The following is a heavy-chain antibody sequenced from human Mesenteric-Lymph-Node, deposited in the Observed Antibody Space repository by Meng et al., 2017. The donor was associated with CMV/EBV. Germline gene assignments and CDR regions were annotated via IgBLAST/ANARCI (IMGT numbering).Heavy chain of an antibody. V-gene: IGHV1-18*04. Sequence: ASVKVSCKTSGYTFTGYYIHWVRQAPGQGLEWMGWSSPYSGKTDYPQKLQGRVTMTTDTSTSTAYMELRSLRSDDTAVYYCARTPGTEYFDSSDSWFDPWGQGTLVTVSS. CDR2: SSPYSGKT. D-gene: IGHD3-22*01. CDR3: ARTPGTEYFDSSDSWFDP. J-gene: IGHJ5*02. CDR1: GYTFTGYY.